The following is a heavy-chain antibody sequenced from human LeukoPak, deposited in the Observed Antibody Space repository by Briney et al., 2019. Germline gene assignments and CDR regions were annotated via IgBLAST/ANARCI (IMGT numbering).Heavy chain of an antibody. CDR3: ARRNRDKAISLDL. V-gene: IGHV5-10-1*01. CDR1: GYSFTDYW. Sequence: GESLQISCEGSGYSFTDYWISWVRQLPGRGLDWMGRIDPSASQTNYNPSFRGHVTISVDKSISSVYLQWSSLQASDTAIYYCARRNRDKAISLDLWGRGTVVTVSS. J-gene: IGHJ2*01. CDR2: IDPSASQT. D-gene: IGHD1-14*01.